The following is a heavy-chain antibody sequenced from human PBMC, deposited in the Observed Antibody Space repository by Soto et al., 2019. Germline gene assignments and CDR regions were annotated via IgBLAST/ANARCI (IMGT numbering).Heavy chain of an antibody. V-gene: IGHV3-21*06. CDR3: ARDIGEMSAV. Sequence: GGSMRLSCTGSGFTFSSSTMTWVRQGPGKGLEWVSSISSSSSYIYFADSLKGRFTISRDNAKNSLYLQMNSLRAEDTAVYYCARDIGEMSAVWGQGTQVTVSS. J-gene: IGHJ4*02. D-gene: IGHD3-10*01. CDR1: GFTFSSST. CDR2: ISSSSSYI.